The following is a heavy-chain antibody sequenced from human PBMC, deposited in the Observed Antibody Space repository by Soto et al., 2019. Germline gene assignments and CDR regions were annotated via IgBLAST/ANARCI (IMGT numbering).Heavy chain of an antibody. V-gene: IGHV3-23*01. CDR3: ERENVNYSGWGTYFDY. CDR2: ISGSGGST. D-gene: IGHD3-10*01. Sequence: GGSLRLSCAASGFTFSSYAMSWIRQAPGKGLEWVSAISGSGGSTYYADSVKVRFTISRDNSKNKLYLQMNSLSADDADVYYCERENVNYSGWGTYFDYWGQGTLVTVSS. J-gene: IGHJ4*02. CDR1: GFTFSSYA.